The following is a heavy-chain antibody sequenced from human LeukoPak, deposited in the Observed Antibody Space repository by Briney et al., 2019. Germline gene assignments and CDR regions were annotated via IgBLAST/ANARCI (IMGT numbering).Heavy chain of an antibody. J-gene: IGHJ5*02. V-gene: IGHV4-39*07. D-gene: IGHD3-10*01. Sequence: SETLSLTCTVSGGSISSSSYYWGWIRQPPGKGLEWIGSIYYSGSTYYNPSLKSRVTISVDTSKNQFSLKLRSVTAADTAVYYCARDRSLDWFDPWGQGTLVTVSS. CDR2: IYYSGST. CDR3: ARDRSLDWFDP. CDR1: GGSISSSSYY.